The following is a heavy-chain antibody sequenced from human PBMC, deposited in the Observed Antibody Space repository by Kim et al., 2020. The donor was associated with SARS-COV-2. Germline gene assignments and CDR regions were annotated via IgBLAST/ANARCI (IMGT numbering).Heavy chain of an antibody. CDR2: ISSSSSTI. J-gene: IGHJ4*02. Sequence: GGSLRLSCAASGFTFSSYSMNWVRQAPGKGLEWVSYISSSSSTIYYADSVKGRFTISRDNAKNSLYLQMNSLRDEDTAVYYCARDGAAADAFGLAYYFDSRGQGTLVTVSS. CDR1: GFTFSSYS. V-gene: IGHV3-48*02. D-gene: IGHD6-13*01. CDR3: ARDGAAADAFGLAYYFDS.